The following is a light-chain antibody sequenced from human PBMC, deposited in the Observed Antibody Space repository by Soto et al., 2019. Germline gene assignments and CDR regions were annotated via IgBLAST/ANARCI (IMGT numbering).Light chain of an antibody. Sequence: DIVMTQSPATLSVSPGERATLSCRASQSVNSNYLAWYQQKPGQAPRLLIYGISKRATDIPDRFSGSGSGTECTLTIISLQPEDFATYYCQQHGQWPITFGQGTRLEIK. CDR1: QSVNSN. V-gene: IGKV3D-15*01. J-gene: IGKJ5*01. CDR3: QQHGQWPIT. CDR2: GIS.